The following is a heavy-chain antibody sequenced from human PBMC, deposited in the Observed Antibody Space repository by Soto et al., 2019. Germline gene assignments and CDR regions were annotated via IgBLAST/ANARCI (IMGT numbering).Heavy chain of an antibody. CDR1: GFSFSIYV. CDR3: AKDGICIDGSCFPAFES. D-gene: IGHD2-15*01. J-gene: IGHJ4*02. CDR2: VSGSSGST. Sequence: DVQVLESGGDLVQPGGSLRLSCTASGFSFSIYVMTWVRQAPGKGLEWVSAVSGSSGSTYYADSVKGRFSISRDNSKNTLYLQMNSLRGEDTAVYYCAKDGICIDGSCFPAFESWGQGTLVAVSS. V-gene: IGHV3-23*01.